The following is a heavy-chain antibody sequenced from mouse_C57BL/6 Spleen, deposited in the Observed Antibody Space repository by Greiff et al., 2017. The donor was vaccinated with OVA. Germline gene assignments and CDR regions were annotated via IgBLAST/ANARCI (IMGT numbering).Heavy chain of an antibody. CDR3: ARDNDYDGGVDY. J-gene: IGHJ2*01. D-gene: IGHD2-4*01. CDR1: GYSITSGYY. V-gene: IGHV3-6*01. Sequence: ESGPGLVKPSQSLSLTCSVTGYSITSGYYWHWIRQFPGNKLEWMGYISYDGSNNYNPSLKNRISITRDTSKNQFFLKLNSVTTEDTATYYCARDNDYDGGVDYWGQGTTLTVSS. CDR2: ISYDGSN.